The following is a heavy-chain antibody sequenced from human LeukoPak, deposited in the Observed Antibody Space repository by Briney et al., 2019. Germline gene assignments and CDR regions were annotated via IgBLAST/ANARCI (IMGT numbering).Heavy chain of an antibody. Sequence: GGSLRLSCAASGFTFSDYWMDWARQAPGKGLEWVANIKPDGSEIYYVDTVKGRFTISRDNAKNSLYLQMNSLRAEDTAVYYCTRSLDYWGQGTLVTVSS. CDR3: TRSLDY. CDR1: GFTFSDYW. CDR2: IKPDGSEI. D-gene: IGHD2-15*01. J-gene: IGHJ4*02. V-gene: IGHV3-7*02.